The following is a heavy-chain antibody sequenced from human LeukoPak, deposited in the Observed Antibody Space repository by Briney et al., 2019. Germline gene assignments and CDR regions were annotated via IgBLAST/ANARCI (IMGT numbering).Heavy chain of an antibody. Sequence: SETLSLTCTVSGGSIGSTSYYWGWISQPPGKDLEWIGSMYYSGSTYSRPSLKSRVYISVDTSKNQFSLRLSSVTAADTAVYYCVRQRDGWVADYWGQGSLVTVSS. CDR1: GGSIGSTSYY. V-gene: IGHV4-39*01. D-gene: IGHD1-26*01. J-gene: IGHJ4*02. CDR3: VRQRDGWVADY. CDR2: MYYSGST.